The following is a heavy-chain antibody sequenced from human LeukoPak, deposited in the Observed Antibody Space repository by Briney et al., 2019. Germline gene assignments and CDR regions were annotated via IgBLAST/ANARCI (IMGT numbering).Heavy chain of an antibody. CDR3: AKGGSPSCYSSSGY. CDR1: GFTFSSYA. V-gene: IGHV3-23*01. Sequence: GGSLRLSCAASGFTFSSYAMSWVRQAPGKGLEWVPVVSGSGDSTYHADSVKGRFFISRDNSKNTLYLQMNSLRGEDTAVYYCAKGGSPSCYSSSGYWGQGTLVTVSS. J-gene: IGHJ4*02. CDR2: VSGSGDST. D-gene: IGHD2-2*01.